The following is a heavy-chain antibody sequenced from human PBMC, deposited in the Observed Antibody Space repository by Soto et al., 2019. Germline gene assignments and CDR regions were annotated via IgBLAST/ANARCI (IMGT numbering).Heavy chain of an antibody. CDR2: IYSGGST. D-gene: IGHD5-12*01. Sequence: EVQLVESGGGLVQPGGSLRLSCAASGFPVSSNYMSWVRKAPGKGLGWVSVIYSGGSTYYADSVKGRLTISRENSKNTLYLQMNSLRAEDTAVYYCARSGYGRFDYWGQGTLVTVSS. CDR3: ARSGYGRFDY. J-gene: IGHJ4*02. CDR1: GFPVSSNY. V-gene: IGHV3-66*01.